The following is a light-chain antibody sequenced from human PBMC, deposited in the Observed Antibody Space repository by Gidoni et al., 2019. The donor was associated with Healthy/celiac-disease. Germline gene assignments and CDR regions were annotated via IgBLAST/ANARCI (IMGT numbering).Light chain of an antibody. CDR2: AAS. J-gene: IGKJ2*01. CDR3: QQSYSTLMYT. V-gene: IGKV1-39*01. Sequence: DIQMTQSPSSLSASVGDRVTITCRASQSISSYLNCYQQKPGKAPKLLIYAASSLQSGVPSRFSGIGSGTDFTLTISSLQPEDFATYYCQQSYSTLMYTFGQGTKLEIK. CDR1: QSISSY.